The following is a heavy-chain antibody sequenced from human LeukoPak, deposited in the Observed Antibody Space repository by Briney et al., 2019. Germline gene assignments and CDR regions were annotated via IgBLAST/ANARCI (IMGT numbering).Heavy chain of an antibody. J-gene: IGHJ5*02. V-gene: IGHV3-30*18. CDR1: GFTFSSYG. CDR3: AKSGYQLLAGNWFDH. Sequence: PGGSLRLSCAASGFTFSSYGMHWVRQAPGKGLEWVAVISYDGSNKYYADSVKGRFTISRDNSKNTLDLQMNSLRAEDTAVYYCAKSGYQLLAGNWFDHWGQGTLVTVSS. CDR2: ISYDGSNK. D-gene: IGHD2-2*01.